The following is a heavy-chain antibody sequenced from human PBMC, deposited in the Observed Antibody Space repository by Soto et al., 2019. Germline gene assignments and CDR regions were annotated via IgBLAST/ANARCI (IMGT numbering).Heavy chain of an antibody. V-gene: IGHV3-23*01. Sequence: EVQLLESGGGLVQPGGSLRLSCAASGFTFSSYAMSWVRQAPGKGLEWVSAISGSGGSTYYADSGKGRFTISRDNSKNTLYLQMNSLRAEDTAVYYCAKIHYDISTGIDYWGQGTLVTVSS. CDR2: ISGSGGST. J-gene: IGHJ4*02. CDR1: GFTFSSYA. CDR3: AKIHYDISTGIDY. D-gene: IGHD3-9*01.